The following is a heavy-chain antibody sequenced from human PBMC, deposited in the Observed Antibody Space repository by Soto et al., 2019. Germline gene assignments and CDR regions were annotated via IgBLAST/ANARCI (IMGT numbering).Heavy chain of an antibody. D-gene: IGHD2-2*01. CDR1: GGSISSYY. CDR3: ARGAYCSSTSCA. V-gene: IGHV4-59*08. CDR2: IYYSGST. Sequence: PSETLSLTCTVSGGSISSYYWSWIRQPPGKGLEWIGYIYYSGSTNYNPSLKSRVTISVDTSKNQFSLKLSSVTAADTAVYYCARGAYCSSTSCAWGQGTLVTVSS. J-gene: IGHJ4*02.